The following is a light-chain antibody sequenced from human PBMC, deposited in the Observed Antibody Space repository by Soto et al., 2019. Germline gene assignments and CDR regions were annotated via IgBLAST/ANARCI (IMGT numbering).Light chain of an antibody. CDR1: QSVGSN. CDR3: QQHNYWPS. CDR2: GAS. V-gene: IGKV3-15*01. Sequence: EIVMTQSPVTLSVSPGERATLSCRASQSVGSNLAWYQQKPGQAPRLLLYGASTRATGIPGRCSGSGSGTEFTLTITSLQSEDFAVYYCQQHNYWPSFGQGTKLEFK. J-gene: IGKJ2*01.